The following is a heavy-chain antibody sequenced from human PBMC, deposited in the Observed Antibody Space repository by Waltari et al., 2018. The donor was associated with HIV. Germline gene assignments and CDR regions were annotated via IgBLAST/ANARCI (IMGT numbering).Heavy chain of an antibody. Sequence: QVQLVESGGGVVQPGRSLRLSCEASGFTFSTYGMHWVRQAPGKGLEWVAGIWYDGSNKYYADSVKGRLTISRDNSKNTVYLQINRLRAEDTAVYYCAREGHYYGSGRFGGDYWGQGTLVTVSS. CDR2: IWYDGSNK. CDR1: GFTFSTYG. CDR3: AREGHYYGSGRFGGDY. V-gene: IGHV3-33*01. J-gene: IGHJ4*02. D-gene: IGHD3-10*01.